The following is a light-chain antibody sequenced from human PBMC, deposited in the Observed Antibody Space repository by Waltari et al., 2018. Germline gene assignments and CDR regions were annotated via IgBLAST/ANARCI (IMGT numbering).Light chain of an antibody. Sequence: DIQMTQSPSTLSASVGHRVTITCRASQYISSWLAWYQQKPGKAPKLLIYKASILESGVPSRFSGSESGTEFTLTISSLQPDDFATYYCQQYNTYPLTFGQGTRLEI. J-gene: IGKJ5*01. CDR1: QYISSW. V-gene: IGKV1-5*03. CDR2: KAS. CDR3: QQYNTYPLT.